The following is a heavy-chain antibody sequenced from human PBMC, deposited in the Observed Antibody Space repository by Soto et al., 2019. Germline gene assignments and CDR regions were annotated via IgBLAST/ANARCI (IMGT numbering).Heavy chain of an antibody. CDR3: ARSRSGAVADSFDS. Sequence: GGSLRLSCAASGFTFRRHAVHWVRQAPGKGLEWVAVVSSDGSAKYYLDSVKGRFTSSRDNSKNTAFLQLSSLSSEDTAVYYCARSRSGAVADSFDSWGQGTLVTVSS. CDR1: GFTFRRHA. V-gene: IGHV3-30*04. D-gene: IGHD3-10*01. CDR2: VSSDGSAK. J-gene: IGHJ4*02.